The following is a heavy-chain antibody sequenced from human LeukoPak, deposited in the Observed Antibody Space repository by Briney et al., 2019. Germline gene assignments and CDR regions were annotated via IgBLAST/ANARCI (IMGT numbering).Heavy chain of an antibody. Sequence: GGSLRLSCAASGFTFSSHNMHWVRQAPGKGLEWVGVILYDGSNKYYADSVKGRFTVSRDNSKNTLLLQMNSLRTEDTAVYYCARKEGEYSFGPHYFDYWGQGTLVTVSS. D-gene: IGHD5-18*01. V-gene: IGHV3-30*04. CDR3: ARKEGEYSFGPHYFDY. J-gene: IGHJ4*02. CDR1: GFTFSSHN. CDR2: ILYDGSNK.